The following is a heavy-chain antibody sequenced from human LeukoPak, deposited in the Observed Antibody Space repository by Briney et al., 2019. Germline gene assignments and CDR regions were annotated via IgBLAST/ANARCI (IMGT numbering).Heavy chain of an antibody. Sequence: PSETLSLTCAVSGGSISSGGYSWSWIRQPPGKGLEWIGYIYHSGSTYYNPSLKSRVTISVDRSKNQFSLKLSSVTAADTAVYYCARSLGSSGYYSDAFDIWGQGTMVTVSS. J-gene: IGHJ3*02. CDR1: GGSISSGGYS. D-gene: IGHD3-22*01. CDR3: ARSLGSSGYYSDAFDI. V-gene: IGHV4-30-2*01. CDR2: IYHSGST.